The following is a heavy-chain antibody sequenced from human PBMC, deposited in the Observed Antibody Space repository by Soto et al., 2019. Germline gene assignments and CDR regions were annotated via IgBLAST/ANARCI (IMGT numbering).Heavy chain of an antibody. CDR3: AIVYYDILTGPIASYYYYGMDV. J-gene: IGHJ6*02. Sequence: ASVKVSCKASGGTFSSYAISWVRQAPGQGLEWMGGIIPIFGTANYVQKFQGRVTITADESTSTAYIELSSLRSKDTAVYYCAIVYYDILTGPIASYYYYGMDVWGQGTTVTVSS. V-gene: IGHV1-69*13. CDR1: GGTFSSYA. D-gene: IGHD3-9*01. CDR2: IIPIFGTA.